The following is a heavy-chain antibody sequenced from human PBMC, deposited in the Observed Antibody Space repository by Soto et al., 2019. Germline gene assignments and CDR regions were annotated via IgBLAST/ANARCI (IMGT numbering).Heavy chain of an antibody. D-gene: IGHD3-9*01. V-gene: IGHV3-15*01. CDR2: IKSKTDGGTT. CDR1: GFTFSNAW. CDR3: TTEIRDDILTGYYSYYMDV. Sequence: EVQLVESGGGLVKPGGSLRLSCAASGFTFSNAWMSWVRQAPGKGLEWVGRIKSKTDGGTTDYAAHVKGRFTISREDSKNTLNLQINSLKTEDTAVHYCTTEIRDDILTGYYSYYMDVWGKGTTVTVSS. J-gene: IGHJ6*03.